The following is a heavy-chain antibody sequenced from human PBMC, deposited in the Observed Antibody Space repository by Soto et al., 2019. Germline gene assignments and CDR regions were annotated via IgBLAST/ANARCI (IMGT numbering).Heavy chain of an antibody. CDR1: GYTFTSYG. D-gene: IGHD6-19*01. J-gene: IGHJ5*02. Sequence: ASVKVSCKASGYTFTSYGISWVRQAPGQGLEWMGWISAYNGNTNYAQKLQGRVTMTTDTSTSTAYMELRSLRSDDTAVYYCAGDERWLVRDNWFDPWGQGTLVTVSS. V-gene: IGHV1-18*01. CDR3: AGDERWLVRDNWFDP. CDR2: ISAYNGNT.